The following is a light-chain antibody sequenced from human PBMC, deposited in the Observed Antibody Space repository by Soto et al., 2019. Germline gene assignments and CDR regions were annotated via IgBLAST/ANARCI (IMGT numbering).Light chain of an antibody. CDR3: SSYTSSSTPVV. V-gene: IGLV2-14*01. CDR2: EVS. J-gene: IGLJ2*01. Sequence: QSALTQPASVSGSPGQSITISCTGTSSDVGGYHYVSWYQQHTGKAPKLMLYEVSKRRSGVSNRFSGSKSGNTASLTSSGLAAEDEADYYCSSYTSSSTPVVFGGGTKLTVL. CDR1: SSDVGGYHY.